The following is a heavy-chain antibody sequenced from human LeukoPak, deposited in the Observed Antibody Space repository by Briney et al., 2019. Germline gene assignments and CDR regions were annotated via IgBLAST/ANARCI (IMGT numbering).Heavy chain of an antibody. D-gene: IGHD3-9*01. CDR3: ARGITYYDILTGFDY. CDR1: GGSISSYY. V-gene: IGHV4-4*07. J-gene: IGHJ4*02. Sequence: SETLSLTCTVSGGSISSYYWSSIRQPAGKGLEWIGRIYTSGSTNYNPSLKSRVTMSVDTSKNQFSLKLSSVTAADTAVYYCARGITYYDILTGFDYWGQGTLVTVSS. CDR2: IYTSGST.